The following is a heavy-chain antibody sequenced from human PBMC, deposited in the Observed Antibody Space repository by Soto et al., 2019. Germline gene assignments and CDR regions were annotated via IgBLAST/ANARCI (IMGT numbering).Heavy chain of an antibody. CDR1: GFIFSTYA. Sequence: EVQLVESGEGLVQPGGSLRLSCAASGFIFSTYAMHWVRQAPGKRLEYVSAISSHGANTFYAESVRGRFTISRDNSKNTLYLQMGSLRTEDMAVYYCARGAWGRFFDLWGRGTPVTVSS. J-gene: IGHJ2*01. CDR2: ISSHGANT. D-gene: IGHD7-27*01. CDR3: ARGAWGRFFDL. V-gene: IGHV3-64*02.